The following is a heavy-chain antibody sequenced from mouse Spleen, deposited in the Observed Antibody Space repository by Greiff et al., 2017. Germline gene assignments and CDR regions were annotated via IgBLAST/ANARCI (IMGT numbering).Heavy chain of an antibody. CDR1: GYTFASYW. D-gene: IGHD3-3*01. J-gene: IGHJ4*01. CDR3: ARGGTGYAMDY. V-gene: IGHV1-64*01. CDR2: IHPNSGST. Sequence: QVQLQQPGAELVKPGASVKLSCKASGYTFASYWMHWVKQRPGQGLEWIGMIHPNSGSTNYNEKFKSKATLTVDKSSSTAYMQLSSLTSEDSAVYYCARGGTGYAMDYWGQGTSVTVSS.